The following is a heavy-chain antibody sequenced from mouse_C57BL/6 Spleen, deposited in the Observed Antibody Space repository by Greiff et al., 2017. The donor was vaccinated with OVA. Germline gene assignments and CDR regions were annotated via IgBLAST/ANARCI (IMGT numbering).Heavy chain of an antibody. CDR3: ARSGFGYGSSYDYFDY. CDR2: IFPGSGST. Sequence: VQLQQSGPELVKPGASVKISCKASGYTFTDYYINWVKQRPGQGLEWIGWIFPGSGSTYYNEKFKGKATLTVDKSSSTAYMLLSSLTSEDSAVYFCARSGFGYGSSYDYFDYWGQGTTLTVSS. CDR1: GYTFTDYY. D-gene: IGHD1-1*01. V-gene: IGHV1-75*01. J-gene: IGHJ2*01.